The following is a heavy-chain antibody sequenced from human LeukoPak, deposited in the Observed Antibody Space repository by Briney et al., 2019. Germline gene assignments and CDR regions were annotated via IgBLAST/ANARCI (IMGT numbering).Heavy chain of an antibody. CDR3: AKEPNYYDSSDYYPDF. CDR2: ISASGGTT. V-gene: IGHV3-23*01. Sequence: GGSLRLSCAAAGFSFGNHPMSWVRQAPGKGLELVSAISASGGTTHYADSVKGRFTISRDNSKNTLYLQMNSLRAEDTAVYYCAKEPNYYDSSDYYPDFWGQGTLVTVSS. D-gene: IGHD3-22*01. CDR1: GFSFGNHP. J-gene: IGHJ4*02.